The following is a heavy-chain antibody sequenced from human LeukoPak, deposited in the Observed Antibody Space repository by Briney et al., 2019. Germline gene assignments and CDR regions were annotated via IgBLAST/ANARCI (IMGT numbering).Heavy chain of an antibody. J-gene: IGHJ4*02. V-gene: IGHV4-59*01. Sequence: SETLSLTCTVSGGSISSYYWSWIRQPPGKGLKWIGYIYYSGSTNYNPSLKGRVTISVDTSKNQFSLKLSSVTAADTAMYYCASVTVSGSGWLLDYWGQGTLVTVSS. CDR1: GGSISSYY. CDR2: IYYSGST. D-gene: IGHD6-19*01. CDR3: ASVTVSGSGWLLDY.